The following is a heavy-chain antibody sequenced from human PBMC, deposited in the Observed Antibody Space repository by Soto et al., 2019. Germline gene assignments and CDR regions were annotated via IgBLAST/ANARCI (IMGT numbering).Heavy chain of an antibody. CDR2: IKSKTDGGTT. CDR3: TTEFWTKVPPPLTDDDY. V-gene: IGHV3-15*01. D-gene: IGHD4-4*01. CDR1: GFTFSNAW. J-gene: IGHJ4*01. Sequence: GGALRLFCAASGFTFSNAWMSWVRQAPGKGLEWVGRIKSKTDGGTTDYAAPVKGRFTISRDDSKNTLYLQMNSLKTEDTAVYYCTTEFWTKVPPPLTDDDYSGHVTLVPLSS.